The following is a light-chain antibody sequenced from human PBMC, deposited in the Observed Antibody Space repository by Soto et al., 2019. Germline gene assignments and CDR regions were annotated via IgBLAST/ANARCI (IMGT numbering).Light chain of an antibody. J-gene: IGKJ3*01. Sequence: DIQMTQSPSTLSASVGDRVTITCRASQSISSWLAWYQQKPGKAPTLLIYKAFSLESGVPSRFSGSGSGTEFTLTISSLQPDDFATYYCQQYNSYPFTFGPGTKVDIK. V-gene: IGKV1-5*03. CDR3: QQYNSYPFT. CDR2: KAF. CDR1: QSISSW.